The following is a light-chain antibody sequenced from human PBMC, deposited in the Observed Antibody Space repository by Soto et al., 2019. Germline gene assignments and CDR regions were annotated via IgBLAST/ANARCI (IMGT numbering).Light chain of an antibody. CDR1: SSNTGAGYD. Sequence: QSVLTQPPSVSGAPGQRVTISCTGSSSNTGAGYDVHWYQQLPETAPKLLIYGNNNRPSGVPDRFSGSRSGTSASLAITGLQAEDEADYYCQSYDRSLSGSVVFGGGTKLTVL. CDR2: GNN. CDR3: QSYDRSLSGSVV. V-gene: IGLV1-40*01. J-gene: IGLJ2*01.